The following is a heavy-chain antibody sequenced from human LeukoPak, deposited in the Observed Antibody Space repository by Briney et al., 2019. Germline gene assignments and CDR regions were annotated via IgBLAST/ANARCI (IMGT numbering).Heavy chain of an antibody. J-gene: IGHJ6*03. CDR3: ARDQGKTYYDFWSGYPYYMDV. D-gene: IGHD3-3*01. Sequence: SETLSLTCTVSCVAITSHYWTWIRHAPGKGLEWIGDINNSGSSSYNPSLKRRVTISIDTSKNQFSMKLSSVSAADTALYYCARDQGKTYYDFWSGYPYYMDVWGKGTTVTVSS. CDR2: INNSGSS. V-gene: IGHV4-59*11. CDR1: CVAITSHY.